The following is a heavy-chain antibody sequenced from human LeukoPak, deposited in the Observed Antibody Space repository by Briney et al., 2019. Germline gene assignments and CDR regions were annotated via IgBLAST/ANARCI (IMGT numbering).Heavy chain of an antibody. J-gene: IGHJ3*02. CDR3: APDIVVVPAAIQSPRTNDAFDI. CDR1: GFTFSDYY. D-gene: IGHD2-2*02. V-gene: IGHV3-11*01. CDR2: ISSSGSTI. Sequence: GGSLRLSRAASGFTFSDYYMSWIRQAPGKGLEWVSYISSSGSTIYYADSVKGRFTISRDNAKNSLYLQMNSLRAEDTAVYYCAPDIVVVPAAIQSPRTNDAFDIWGQGTMVTVSS.